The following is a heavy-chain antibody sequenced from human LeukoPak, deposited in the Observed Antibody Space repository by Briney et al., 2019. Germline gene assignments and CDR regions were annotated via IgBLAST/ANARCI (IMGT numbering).Heavy chain of an antibody. V-gene: IGHV1-2*02. D-gene: IGHD3-10*01. CDR3: ARDVAGRFSPGLDY. CDR1: GYTFTSYG. CDR2: LNPNTGGT. J-gene: IGHJ4*02. Sequence: VASVKVSCKASGYTFTSYGISWVRQAPGQGLEWMGWLNPNTGGTNYAQNFQGRVTMTRDTSISIAYMELSRLRSDDTAVYYCARDVAGRFSPGLDYWGQGTLVTVSS.